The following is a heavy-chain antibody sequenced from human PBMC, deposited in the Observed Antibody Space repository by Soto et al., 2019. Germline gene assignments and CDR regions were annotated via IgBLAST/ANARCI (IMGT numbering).Heavy chain of an antibody. D-gene: IGHD1-26*01. CDR3: ARDWIVGATFYYFDY. V-gene: IGHV1-18*04. CDR1: GYTFTSSG. CDR2: ISAYNGST. Sequence: ASVKVSCKASGYTFTSSGISWVRQAPGQGLEWMGWISAYNGSTNYAQKLQGRVTMTTDTSTSTAYMELRSLRSDDTAVYYCARDWIVGATFYYFDYRGQVTLFPDSS. J-gene: IGHJ4*02.